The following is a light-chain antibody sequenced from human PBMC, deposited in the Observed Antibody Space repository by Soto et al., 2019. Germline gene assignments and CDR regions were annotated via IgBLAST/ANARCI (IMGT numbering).Light chain of an antibody. V-gene: IGKV1-39*01. CDR2: AAS. CDR3: QQSYSTPPD. CDR1: QSVSTY. J-gene: IGKJ3*01. Sequence: DIQMTQSPSSLSASVGDRVTITCRASQSVSTYLNWYQQKPGQAPKLLIYAASNLQSGVPSRFSGSGYGIDFTLTISSLQAEDIATYYCQQSYSTPPDFGPGTKVDIK.